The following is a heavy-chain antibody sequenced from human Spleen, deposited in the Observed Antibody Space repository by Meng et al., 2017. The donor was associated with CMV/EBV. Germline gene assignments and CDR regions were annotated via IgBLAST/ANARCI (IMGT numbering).Heavy chain of an antibody. Sequence: LSCAASGFTFSSYAMSWVRQAPGKGLEWVSVIYSGGSSTYYADSVKGRFTISRDNSKNTLYLQMNSLRAEDTAVYYCFCSSQGSFDYWGQGTLVTVSS. D-gene: IGHD2-2*01. V-gene: IGHV3-23*03. CDR3: FCSSQGSFDY. CDR2: IYSGGSST. J-gene: IGHJ4*02. CDR1: GFTFSSYA.